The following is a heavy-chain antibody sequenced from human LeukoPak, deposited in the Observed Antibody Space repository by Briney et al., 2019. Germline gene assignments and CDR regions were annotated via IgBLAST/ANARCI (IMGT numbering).Heavy chain of an antibody. Sequence: SETLSPTCTVSGGSISSGDYYWSWIRQPPGKGLEWIGYIYYSGSTYYNPSLKSRVTISVDTSKNQLSLKLSSVTAADTAVYYCARGGSYGDYWGQGTLVTVSS. J-gene: IGHJ4*02. V-gene: IGHV4-30-4*01. CDR3: ARGGSYGDY. D-gene: IGHD5-18*01. CDR2: IYYSGST. CDR1: GGSISSGDYY.